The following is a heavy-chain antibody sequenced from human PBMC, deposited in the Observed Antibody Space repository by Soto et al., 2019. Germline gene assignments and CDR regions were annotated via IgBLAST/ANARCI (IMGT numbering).Heavy chain of an antibody. V-gene: IGHV4-59*08. CDR3: ARLTGYSSGWKHDY. D-gene: IGHD6-19*01. Sequence: ASETLSLTCTVSGGSIRSYYWSWIRQPPGKGLEWIGYIYYSGSTNYNPSLKSRVTISVDTSKNQFSLKLSSVTAADTAVYYCARLTGYSSGWKHDYWGQGTLVTVSS. J-gene: IGHJ4*02. CDR2: IYYSGST. CDR1: GGSIRSYY.